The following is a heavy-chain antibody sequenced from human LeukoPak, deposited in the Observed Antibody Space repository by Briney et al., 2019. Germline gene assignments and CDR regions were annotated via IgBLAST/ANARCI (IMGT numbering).Heavy chain of an antibody. V-gene: IGHV3-21*01. Sequence: PGGSLRLSCAASGFTFSSYSTNWVRQAPGKGLEWVSSISSSSSYIYYADSVKGRFTISRDNAKNSLYLQMNSLRAEDTAVYYCARGGSNYDILTGYSYFDYWGQGTLVTVSS. D-gene: IGHD3-9*01. J-gene: IGHJ4*02. CDR3: ARGGSNYDILTGYSYFDY. CDR2: ISSSSSYI. CDR1: GFTFSSYS.